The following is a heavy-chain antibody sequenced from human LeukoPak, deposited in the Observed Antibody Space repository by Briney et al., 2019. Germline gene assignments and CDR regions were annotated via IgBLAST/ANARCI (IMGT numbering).Heavy chain of an antibody. CDR1: GFTFSSYW. V-gene: IGHV3-7*03. J-gene: IGHJ6*02. Sequence: GGSLRLSCAASGFTFSSYWMSWVRQAPGKGLEWVANIKQDGSEKYYVDSVKGRFTISRDNAKNSLYLQMNSLRAEDTAVCYCARDRSSRFNYYYYGMDVWGQGTTVTVSS. CDR3: ARDRSSRFNYYYYGMDV. D-gene: IGHD6-13*01. CDR2: IKQDGSEK.